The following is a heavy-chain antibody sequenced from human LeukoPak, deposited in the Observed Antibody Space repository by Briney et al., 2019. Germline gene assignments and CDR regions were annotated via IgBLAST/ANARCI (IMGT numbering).Heavy chain of an antibody. Sequence: GGSLRLSCAASGFTFSSYAMSWVRQAPGKGLEWVSAISGSGGSTYYADSVKGRFTISRDNSKNTLYLQMNSLGAEDTAVYYCAKDPTAYYYYGMDVWGQGTTVTVSS. CDR2: ISGSGGST. J-gene: IGHJ6*02. CDR3: AKDPTAYYYYGMDV. CDR1: GFTFSSYA. V-gene: IGHV3-23*01.